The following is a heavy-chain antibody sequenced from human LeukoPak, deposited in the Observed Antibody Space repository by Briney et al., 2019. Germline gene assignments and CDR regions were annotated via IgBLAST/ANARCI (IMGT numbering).Heavy chain of an antibody. Sequence: GGSLRLSCAASGFTFSSYAMSWVRQAPGKGLEWVSAISGSGGSTYYADSVKGRFTISRDNSKNTLYLQTNSLRAEDTAVYYCAKFPTKGSNYYDSSGYSYYFDYWGQGTLVTVSS. CDR1: GFTFSSYA. CDR2: ISGSGGST. CDR3: AKFPTKGSNYYDSSGYSYYFDY. J-gene: IGHJ4*02. D-gene: IGHD3-22*01. V-gene: IGHV3-23*01.